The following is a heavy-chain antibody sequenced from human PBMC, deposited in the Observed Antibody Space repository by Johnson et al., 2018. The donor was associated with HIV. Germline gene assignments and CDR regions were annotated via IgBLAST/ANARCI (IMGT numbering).Heavy chain of an antibody. CDR1: GFSFSDYD. Sequence: VQLVESGGGLVQPGGSLRLSCAASGFSFSDYDMHWVRQLTGKGLEWVSGLGTAGDTYYAGSFKGRFTISREDAKNSLYLQMNSLRAGDTAVYYCAKDLRRGSGSYSDAFDVWGQGTMVTVSS. J-gene: IGHJ3*01. CDR2: LGTAGDT. D-gene: IGHD1-26*01. CDR3: AKDLRRGSGSYSDAFDV. V-gene: IGHV3-13*01.